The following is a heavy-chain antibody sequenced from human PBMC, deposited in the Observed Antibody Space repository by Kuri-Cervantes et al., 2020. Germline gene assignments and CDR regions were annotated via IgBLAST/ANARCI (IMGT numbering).Heavy chain of an antibody. CDR2: FYTSENI. J-gene: IGHJ4*02. D-gene: IGHD4-17*01. Sequence: GSLRLSCTVSGGSITSYYWTWIRQPAGKGLEWIGRFYTSENINYNPSLKSRVTISVDKFKNQFSLKLSSVTAADTAVYYCARAKTTVTTLFDYWGQGTPVTVSS. CDR1: GGSITSYY. CDR3: ARAKTTVTTLFDY. V-gene: IGHV4-4*07.